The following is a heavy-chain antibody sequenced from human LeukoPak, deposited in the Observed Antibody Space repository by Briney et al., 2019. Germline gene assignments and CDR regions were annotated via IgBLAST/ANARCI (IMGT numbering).Heavy chain of an antibody. J-gene: IGHJ4*02. CDR3: ARDPDGDYAYFDY. CDR2: IYTSGST. V-gene: IGHV4-61*02. Sequence: SQALSLACTVSGGSISSGSYYWSWIRQPAGKGLEWIGRIYTSGSTNYNPSLKSRVTISVDTSKNQFSLKLSSVTAADTAVYYCARDPDGDYAYFDYWGQGTLVTVSS. CDR1: GGSISSGSYY. D-gene: IGHD4-17*01.